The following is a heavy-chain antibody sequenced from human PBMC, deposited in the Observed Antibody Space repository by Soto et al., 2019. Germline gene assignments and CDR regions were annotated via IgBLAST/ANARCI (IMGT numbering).Heavy chain of an antibody. J-gene: IGHJ6*02. CDR3: ARAGYSYGSDYYYYGMDV. CDR2: IYHSGST. Sequence: PSETLSLTCAVSGGSISSGGYSWSWIRQPPGKGLEWIGYIYHSGSTYYNPSLKSRVTISVDRSKNQFSLKLSSVTAADTAVYYCARAGYSYGSDYYYYGMDVWGQGTTVTVSS. D-gene: IGHD5-18*01. CDR1: GGSISSGGYS. V-gene: IGHV4-30-2*01.